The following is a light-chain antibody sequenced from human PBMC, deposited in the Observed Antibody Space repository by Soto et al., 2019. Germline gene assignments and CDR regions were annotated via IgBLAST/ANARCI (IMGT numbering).Light chain of an antibody. CDR2: DAS. V-gene: IGKV3-11*01. Sequence: EIVLTQSPATLSLSPGERATLSCRASQSVSSYLAWYQQKPGQAPRLLIYDASNRATGIPARFSGSGSGTDFTLTISSLEPEDFAVYYCQQRSNWRYPCGQGTKLEIK. CDR3: QQRSNWRYP. J-gene: IGKJ2*01. CDR1: QSVSSY.